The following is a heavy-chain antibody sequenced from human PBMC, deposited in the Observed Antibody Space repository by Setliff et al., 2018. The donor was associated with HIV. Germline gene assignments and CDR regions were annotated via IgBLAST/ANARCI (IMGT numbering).Heavy chain of an antibody. CDR3: ARVKGVYCSSVSCYPSWFDP. CDR2: IYYSGST. CDR1: GGSISSNSYY. V-gene: IGHV4-39*01. J-gene: IGHJ5*02. Sequence: SETLSLTCTVSGGSISSNSYYWGWIRQPPGKGLEWIGSIYYSGSTYYNPSLRSRVTISLDTSKTQFSLNLSSVTAADTAVYYCARVKGVYCSSVSCYPSWFDPWGQGTLVTVSS. D-gene: IGHD2-2*01.